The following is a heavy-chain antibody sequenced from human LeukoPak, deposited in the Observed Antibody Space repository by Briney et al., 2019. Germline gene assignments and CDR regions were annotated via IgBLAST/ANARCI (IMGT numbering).Heavy chain of an antibody. V-gene: IGHV3-23*01. Sequence: GGSLRLSCAASGFTFSSYAMSWVRQAPGKGLEWVSAISGSGGSTYYADSVKGRFTISRDNSKNTLYLQMNSLRAEDTAVYYCAKGSDDFWSGYYPFCYYYGMDVWGQGTTVTVSS. J-gene: IGHJ6*02. CDR3: AKGSDDFWSGYYPFCYYYGMDV. CDR2: ISGSGGST. CDR1: GFTFSSYA. D-gene: IGHD3-3*01.